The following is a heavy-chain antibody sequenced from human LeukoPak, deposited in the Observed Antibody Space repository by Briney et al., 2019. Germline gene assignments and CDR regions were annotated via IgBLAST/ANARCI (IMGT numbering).Heavy chain of an antibody. CDR1: GYTFTDYF. J-gene: IGHJ4*02. V-gene: IGHV1-2*02. Sequence: ASMKVSCKASGYTFTDYFMHWLRQAPGQGLEWMGWINPNSGGTNYAQKFQGRVTMTRDTSISTAYMELSRLRSDDTAVYYCATLMNLKGPQSIAVAVYFDYWGQGTLVTVSS. CDR2: INPNSGGT. D-gene: IGHD6-19*01. CDR3: ATLMNLKGPQSIAVAVYFDY.